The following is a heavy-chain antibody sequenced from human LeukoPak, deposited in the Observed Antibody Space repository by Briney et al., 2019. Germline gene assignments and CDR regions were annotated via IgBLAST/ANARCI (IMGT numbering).Heavy chain of an antibody. CDR3: ARDRGVVPAALYYFDY. D-gene: IGHD2-2*01. J-gene: IGHJ4*02. CDR1: GYTFTSYY. V-gene: IGHV1-46*01. CDR2: INPSGGST. Sequence: ASVKVSCKASGYTFTSYYMHWVRQAPGQGLEWMGIINPSGGSTSYAQKFQGRVTMTRDTSTSTVYMELSSLRSEDTAVYYCARDRGVVPAALYYFDYWGQGTLVTVSS.